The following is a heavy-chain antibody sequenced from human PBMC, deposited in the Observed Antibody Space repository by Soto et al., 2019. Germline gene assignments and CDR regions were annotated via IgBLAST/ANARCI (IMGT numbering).Heavy chain of an antibody. CDR1: GGTFSSYA. V-gene: IGHV1-69*06. CDR2: IIPIFGTA. Sequence: SVKVSCKASGGTFSSYAISWVRQPPGQGLEWMGGIIPIFGTANYAQKFQGRVTITADKSTSTAYMELSSLRSEDTAVYYCASDGDPSLQPYWGQGTLVTVSS. J-gene: IGHJ4*02. D-gene: IGHD7-27*01. CDR3: ASDGDPSLQPY.